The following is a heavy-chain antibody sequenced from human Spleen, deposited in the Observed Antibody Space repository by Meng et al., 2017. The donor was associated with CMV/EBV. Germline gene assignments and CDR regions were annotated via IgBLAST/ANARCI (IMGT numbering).Heavy chain of an antibody. V-gene: IGHV3-9*01. CDR3: AKDITAVAGYAFDI. CDR2: SSWNSGSI. Sequence: GGSLRLSCAASGFTFDDYAMHWVRQAPGKGLEWVSGSSWNSGSIGYADSVKGRFTISRDNAKNSLYLQMNSLRAEDTALYYCAKDITAVAGYAFDIWGQGTMVTVSS. D-gene: IGHD6-19*01. J-gene: IGHJ3*02. CDR1: GFTFDDYA.